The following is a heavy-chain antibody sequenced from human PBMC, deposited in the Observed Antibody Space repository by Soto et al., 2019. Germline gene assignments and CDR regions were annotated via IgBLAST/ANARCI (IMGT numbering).Heavy chain of an antibody. Sequence: ASVKVSCKASGYTFTSYGISWVRQAPGQGLEWMGWISAYNGNTNYAQKLQGRVTMTTDTSTSTAYMELRSLRSDDTAVYYCARVLGYDSSGYYYSDFDYWGQGTLVTVSS. CDR2: ISAYNGNT. D-gene: IGHD3-22*01. CDR3: ARVLGYDSSGYYYSDFDY. J-gene: IGHJ4*02. V-gene: IGHV1-18*01. CDR1: GYTFTSYG.